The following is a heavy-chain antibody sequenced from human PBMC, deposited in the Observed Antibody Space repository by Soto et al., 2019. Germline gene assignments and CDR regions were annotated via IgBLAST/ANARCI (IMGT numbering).Heavy chain of an antibody. CDR2: IYYSGST. V-gene: IGHV4-59*01. CDR3: ARVKDFWSGYYTNWFDP. D-gene: IGHD3-3*01. J-gene: IGHJ5*02. Sequence: SQTLSLTCIIYGGSIPSYYWRGLLQPPGKGLEWIGYIYYSGSTNYNPSLKSRVTISVDTSKNQFSLKLSSVTAADTAVYYCARVKDFWSGYYTNWFDPWGQGTLVTVS. CDR1: GGSIPSYY.